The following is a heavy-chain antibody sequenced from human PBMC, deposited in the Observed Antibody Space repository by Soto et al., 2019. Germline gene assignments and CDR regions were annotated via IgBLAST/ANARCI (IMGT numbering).Heavy chain of an antibody. V-gene: IGHV3-33*01. Sequence: PGGSLRISCAASGFTFSSYGMHWVRQAPGKGLEWVAVIWYDGSNKYYADSVKGRFTISRDNSKNSLYLQMNSLRAEDTAVYYCARDGWGIVGATRFPYYFDYWGQGP. J-gene: IGHJ4*02. CDR2: IWYDGSNK. CDR3: ARDGWGIVGATRFPYYFDY. CDR1: GFTFSSYG. D-gene: IGHD1-26*01.